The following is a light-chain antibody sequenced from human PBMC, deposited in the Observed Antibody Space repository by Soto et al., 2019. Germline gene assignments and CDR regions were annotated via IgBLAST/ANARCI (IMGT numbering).Light chain of an antibody. V-gene: IGKV3-11*01. CDR1: QSVSIF. CDR2: DAS. J-gene: IGKJ4*01. Sequence: EIVLTQSPATLSLSPGERATLSCRASQSVSIFLTWYQQKPGQAPRLLIYDASQRATGIPARFSGSGSGTDFTLTISSLEPEDFAVYYCQHRSNWLTFGGGTKVEIK. CDR3: QHRSNWLT.